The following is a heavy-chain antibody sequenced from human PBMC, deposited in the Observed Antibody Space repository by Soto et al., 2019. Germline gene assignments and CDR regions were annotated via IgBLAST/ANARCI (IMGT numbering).Heavy chain of an antibody. Sequence: GESLKISCKGSGYSFTSYWIGWVRQMPGKGLEWMGIIYPGDSDTRYSPSFQGQVTISADKSISTAYLQWSSLKASDTAMYYCACVSCPTYYDTLDAFDIWGQGTMVTVSS. CDR2: IYPGDSDT. V-gene: IGHV5-51*01. D-gene: IGHD3-3*01. J-gene: IGHJ3*02. CDR1: GYSFTSYW. CDR3: ACVSCPTYYDTLDAFDI.